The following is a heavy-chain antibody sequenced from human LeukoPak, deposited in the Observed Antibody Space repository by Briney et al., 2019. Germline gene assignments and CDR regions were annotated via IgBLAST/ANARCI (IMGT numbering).Heavy chain of an antibody. CDR1: GGSISSYY. D-gene: IGHD4-17*01. CDR3: ARRSKYGDYFDY. J-gene: IGHJ4*02. Sequence: SETLSLTCTASGGSISSYYWSWIRQPPGKGLEWIGYIYYSGSTTYNPSLKSRVTISVDTYKNQFSLKLSSGTAADSVVYYCARRSKYGDYFDYWGQGTLVTVSS. CDR2: IYYSGST. V-gene: IGHV4-59*08.